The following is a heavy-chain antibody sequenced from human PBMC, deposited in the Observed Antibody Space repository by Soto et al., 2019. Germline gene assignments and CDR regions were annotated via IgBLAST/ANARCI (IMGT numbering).Heavy chain of an antibody. Sequence: QVQLQQWGAGLLKPSETLSLTCAVYSGSFSGYYWSWIRQPPGKGLEWIGEINHSGSTNYNPSLKSRVTISVDTSKNQFFLNLSSVTAADTAVYYCARGVTYYYGSGKTGWFDPWGQGTLVTVSS. V-gene: IGHV4-34*01. CDR3: ARGVTYYYGSGKTGWFDP. CDR1: SGSFSGYY. CDR2: INHSGST. D-gene: IGHD3-10*01. J-gene: IGHJ5*02.